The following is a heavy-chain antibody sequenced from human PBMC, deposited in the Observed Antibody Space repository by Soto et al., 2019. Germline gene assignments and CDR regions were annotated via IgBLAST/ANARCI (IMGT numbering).Heavy chain of an antibody. CDR2: ISGSGGST. V-gene: IGHV3-23*01. CDR3: AKDRCSGGSCRDAFDI. J-gene: IGHJ3*02. Sequence: GGSLRLSCAASGFTFSSYAMSWVRQAPGKGLEWVSAISGSGGSTYYADSVKGRFTISRDNSKNTLYLQMNSLRAEDTAVYYSAKDRCSGGSCRDAFDIWGQGTMVTVSS. CDR1: GFTFSSYA. D-gene: IGHD2-15*01.